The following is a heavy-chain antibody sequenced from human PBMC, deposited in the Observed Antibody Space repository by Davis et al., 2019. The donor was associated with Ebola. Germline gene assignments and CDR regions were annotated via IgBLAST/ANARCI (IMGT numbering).Heavy chain of an antibody. J-gene: IGHJ5*02. V-gene: IGHV4-59*01. CDR3: AKDNPLRWFGP. CDR2: IHSSGTT. Sequence: MPSETLSLTCTVSPGSITSYQWNWVRQSPGKGLEWLGSIHSSGTTNYNPSLKSRVTISMDTSQNQFSLRLNSVTPADTAVYYCAKDNPLRWFGPWGQGTLVTVSS. CDR1: PGSITSYQ. D-gene: IGHD1-14*01.